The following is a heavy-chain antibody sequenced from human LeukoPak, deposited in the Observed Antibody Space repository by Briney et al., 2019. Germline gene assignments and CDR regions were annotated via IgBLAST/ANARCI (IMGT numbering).Heavy chain of an antibody. J-gene: IGHJ4*02. CDR3: AGPMVYFDY. D-gene: IGHD3-10*01. Sequence: GGSLRLSCAASGFTFSSYGMHWVRQAPGKGLEWVAVISYDGSNKYYADSVKGRFTISRDNYKNTLYLQMNSLRAEDTAVYYCAGPMVYFDYWGQGTLVTVSS. CDR2: ISYDGSNK. V-gene: IGHV3-30*03. CDR1: GFTFSSYG.